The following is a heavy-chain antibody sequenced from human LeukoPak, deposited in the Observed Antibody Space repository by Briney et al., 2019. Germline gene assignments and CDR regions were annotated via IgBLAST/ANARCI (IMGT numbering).Heavy chain of an antibody. CDR1: GFTFSSYA. D-gene: IGHD3-10*01. CDR2: ISGSGGST. V-gene: IGHV3-23*01. Sequence: GGSLRLSCAASGFTFSSYAMNWVRQAPGKGLERVSAISGSGGSTYFADSVKGRFTISRDNSKNTLYLQMNSLRVEDTAVYYCAKSPYGSGTSSYLDCWGQGTLVTVSS. J-gene: IGHJ4*02. CDR3: AKSPYGSGTSSYLDC.